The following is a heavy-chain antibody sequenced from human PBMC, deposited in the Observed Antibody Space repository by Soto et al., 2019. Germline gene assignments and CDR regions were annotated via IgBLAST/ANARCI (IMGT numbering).Heavy chain of an antibody. CDR1: GGSISSYY. J-gene: IGHJ5*02. Sequence: QVQLQESGPGLVKPSETLSLTCTVSGGSISSYYWSWIRQPPGKGLEWIGYIYYSGSTNYNPSLKSRVTISVDTSKNPFSLKLSSVTAADTAVYYCARKYYYGSGSNNWFDPWGQGTLVTVSS. D-gene: IGHD3-10*01. V-gene: IGHV4-59*01. CDR3: ARKYYYGSGSNNWFDP. CDR2: IYYSGST.